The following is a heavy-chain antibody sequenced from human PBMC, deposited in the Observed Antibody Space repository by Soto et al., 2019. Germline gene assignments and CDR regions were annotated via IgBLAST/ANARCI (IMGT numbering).Heavy chain of an antibody. V-gene: IGHV1-69*13. J-gene: IGHJ6*02. CDR3: ARGSVVVGVAATLAPYYVMDF. CDR2: IIPIFGTA. CDR1: GGTFSSYA. D-gene: IGHD2-15*01. Sequence: SVKVSCKASGGTFSSYAISWVRQAPGQGLGWMGGIIPIFGTANYAQKFQGRATITADESTSTAYMELSSLRSEDTAVYYCARGSVVVGVAATLAPYYVMDFGGQGTTVTVSS.